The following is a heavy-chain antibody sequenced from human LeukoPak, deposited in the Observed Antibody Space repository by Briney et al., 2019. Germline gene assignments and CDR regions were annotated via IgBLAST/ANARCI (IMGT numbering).Heavy chain of an antibody. J-gene: IGHJ4*02. V-gene: IGHV3-9*01. Sequence: PGGSLRLSCAASGFTFDDYAMHWVRQAPGKGLEWVSGISWNSGSIGYADSVKGRFTISRDNAKNSLYLQMNSLRAEDTALYYCAKDLGIAVAGGGFDYWGQGTLVTVSS. CDR1: GFTFDDYA. D-gene: IGHD6-19*01. CDR2: ISWNSGSI. CDR3: AKDLGIAVAGGGFDY.